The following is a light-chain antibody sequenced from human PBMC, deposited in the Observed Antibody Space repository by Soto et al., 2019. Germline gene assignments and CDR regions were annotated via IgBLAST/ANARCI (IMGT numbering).Light chain of an antibody. V-gene: IGLV2-14*02. CDR1: SSDVGSYNL. Sequence: QSVLTQPPSVSGSPGQSVTISCTGTSSDVGSYNLVSWYHQHPGKAPKLMIYDVSYRPSGVSNLFSGSKSGNTASLTISGLQAEAEADYYCSSHTSSSTPYVFGTGTKVTV. CDR3: SSHTSSSTPYV. J-gene: IGLJ1*01. CDR2: DVS.